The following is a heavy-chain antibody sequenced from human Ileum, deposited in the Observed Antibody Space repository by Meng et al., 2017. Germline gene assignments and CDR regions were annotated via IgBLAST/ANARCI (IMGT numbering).Heavy chain of an antibody. CDR1: GFTFSPYT. J-gene: IGHJ4*02. D-gene: IGHD3-9*01. V-gene: IGHV3-21*01. CDR2: IIGSGNNI. CDR3: ARERAGYYYDY. Sequence: VELVESGGGRVKPGGSLRLSCAASGFTFSPYTMDWVRQAPGNGLEWVSSIIGSGNNIYYADSVKGRFTISRDNAKSSLYLQMNSLRDEDTAVYYCARERAGYYYDYWGQGTLVTVSS.